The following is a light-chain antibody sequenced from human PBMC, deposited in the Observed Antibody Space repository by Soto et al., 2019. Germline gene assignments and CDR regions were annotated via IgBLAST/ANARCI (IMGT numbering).Light chain of an antibody. V-gene: IGKV1-39*01. J-gene: IGKJ3*01. CDR3: QQSYTTPFT. CDR1: HSVSNS. Sequence: DIQMTQSPSSLSASVGDGVTITCRGRHSVSNSLHWYQQKPGKAPQLLIYSASSLQSGVPSRFSGSGSGTDFTLTISSLQPEDFATYYCQQSYTTPFTFGRGTKVDIK. CDR2: SAS.